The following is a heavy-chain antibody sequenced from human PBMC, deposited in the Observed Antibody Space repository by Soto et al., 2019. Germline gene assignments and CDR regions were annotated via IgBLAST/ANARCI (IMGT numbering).Heavy chain of an antibody. CDR3: AKDAIYGELLSVFVY. V-gene: IGHV3-30*18. CDR2: ISYDGSNK. D-gene: IGHD1-26*01. J-gene: IGHJ4*02. Sequence: QVQLVESGGGVVQPGRSLRLSCAASGFTFSSYGMHWVRQAPGKGLEWVAVISYDGSNKYYADSVKGRFTISRDNSKNTLYLQMNSLRAEDTAVYYCAKDAIYGELLSVFVYWGQGTLVTVSS. CDR1: GFTFSSYG.